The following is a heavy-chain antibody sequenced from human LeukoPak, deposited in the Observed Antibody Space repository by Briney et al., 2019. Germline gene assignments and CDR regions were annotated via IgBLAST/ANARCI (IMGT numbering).Heavy chain of an antibody. CDR1: GYSFTSYW. V-gene: IGHV5-51*01. J-gene: IGHJ5*02. CDR3: ARGARYCSSTSCYGNWFDP. Sequence: GESLKISCKGSGYSFTSYWIGWVRQMPGKGLEWMGIIYPGDSDTRYSPSFQGQVTISADKSTSTAYLQWSSLKASDTAMYYCARGARYCSSTSCYGNWFDPWGQGTLVTVSS. D-gene: IGHD2-2*01. CDR2: IYPGDSDT.